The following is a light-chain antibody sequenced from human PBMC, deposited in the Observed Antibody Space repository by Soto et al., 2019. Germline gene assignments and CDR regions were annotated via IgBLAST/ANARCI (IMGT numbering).Light chain of an antibody. CDR1: SSDVGGYNS. Sequence: QSALTQAPSESGSPGQSVTISCTGTSSDVGGYNSVSWYQQHPGKAPKLMIYEVSKRPSGVPDRFSGSKSGNTASLTVSGLQAEDEADYYCSSYAGINNLVFGGGTKLTVL. V-gene: IGLV2-8*01. CDR2: EVS. CDR3: SSYAGINNLV. J-gene: IGLJ2*01.